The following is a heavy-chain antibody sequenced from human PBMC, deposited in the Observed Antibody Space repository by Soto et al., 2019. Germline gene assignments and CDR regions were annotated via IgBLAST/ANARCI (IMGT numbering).Heavy chain of an antibody. J-gene: IGHJ5*02. Sequence: EVQLLESGGGLVQPGGSLRLSCAASGFTFSSYDMSWVRQHPGKALEWVSAIHGSGGSTYYADSVKGRFTISRENSKSTLYLHMNSLRAEDSAVYCCPKVFLWIGWFDPWGQGPLVTVSS. D-gene: IGHD2-2*03. V-gene: IGHV3-23*01. CDR3: PKVFLWIGWFDP. CDR2: IHGSGGST. CDR1: GFTFSSYD.